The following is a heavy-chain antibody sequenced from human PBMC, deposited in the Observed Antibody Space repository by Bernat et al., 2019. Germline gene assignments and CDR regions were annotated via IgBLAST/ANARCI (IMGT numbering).Heavy chain of an antibody. CDR2: ISYDGSNK. D-gene: IGHD3-16*01. V-gene: IGHV3-30*18. J-gene: IGHJ3*02. Sequence: QVQLVESGGGVVQPGRSLRLSCAASGFTFSSYGMHWVRQAPGKGLEWVAVISYDGSNKYYADSVKGRFTISRDNSKNTLYLQMNSLRAEDTAVYYCAKFGMTVTFGDFDIWGQGTMVTVSS. CDR3: AKFGMTVTFGDFDI. CDR1: GFTFSSYG.